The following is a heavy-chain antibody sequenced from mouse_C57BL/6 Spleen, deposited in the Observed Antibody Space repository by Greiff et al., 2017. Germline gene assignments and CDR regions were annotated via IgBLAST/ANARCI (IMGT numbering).Heavy chain of an antibody. J-gene: IGHJ1*03. Sequence: LEESGAELVKPGASVKISCKASGYAFSSYWMNWVKQRPGQGLEWIGQIYPGDGDTNYNGKFKGKATLTADKSSSTAYMQLSSLTSEDSAVYFCARERITTAHWYFDVWGTGTTVTVSS. D-gene: IGHD1-2*01. V-gene: IGHV1-80*01. CDR2: IYPGDGDT. CDR1: GYAFSSYW. CDR3: ARERITTAHWYFDV.